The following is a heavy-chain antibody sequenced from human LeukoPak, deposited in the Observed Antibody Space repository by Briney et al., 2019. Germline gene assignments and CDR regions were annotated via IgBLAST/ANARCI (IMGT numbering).Heavy chain of an antibody. CDR2: ISNNGDST. J-gene: IGHJ4*02. CDR3: VKENPSRERFTLWEHYFDY. CDR1: GFTFRNYA. D-gene: IGHD1-1*01. Sequence: PGGSLRLSCAASGFTFRNYAMHWVRQAPGKGLEYVSAISNNGDSTYYVDSMKGRVTISRDNSKDTLYLQMSTLRPEDTAVYYCVKENPSRERFTLWEHYFDYWGQGALVTVSS. V-gene: IGHV3-64D*08.